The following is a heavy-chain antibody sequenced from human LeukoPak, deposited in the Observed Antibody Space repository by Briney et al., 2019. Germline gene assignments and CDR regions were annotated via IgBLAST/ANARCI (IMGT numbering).Heavy chain of an antibody. D-gene: IGHD4-17*01. Sequence: GGSLRLSCAASRFSFSKYGMHWVRQAPGKGLEWVAFIRYDGTNKYYVDSVKGRFTIPRDNSKNTLYLQMNSLRAEDTAVYYCAKDLYGDYGRGIDYCGQGTLVTVSS. CDR2: IRYDGTNK. V-gene: IGHV3-30*02. CDR1: RFSFSKYG. J-gene: IGHJ4*02. CDR3: AKDLYGDYGRGIDY.